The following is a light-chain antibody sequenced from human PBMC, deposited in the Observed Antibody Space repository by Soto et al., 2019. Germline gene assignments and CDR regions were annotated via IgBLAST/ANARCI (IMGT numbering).Light chain of an antibody. CDR1: QSVSTY. Sequence: EIVLTQSPATLSLSPGERATLSCRASQSVSTYLDWYQQKRGQAPRVLIYDPSNRAPGTPARFSGSGSGTDFTLTISRLEPEDFAVYYCLQRSNWPSWTFGQGTKVEIK. J-gene: IGKJ1*01. CDR3: LQRSNWPSWT. V-gene: IGKV3-11*01. CDR2: DPS.